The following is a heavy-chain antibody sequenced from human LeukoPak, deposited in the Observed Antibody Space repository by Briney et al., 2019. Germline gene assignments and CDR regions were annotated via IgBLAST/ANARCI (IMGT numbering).Heavy chain of an antibody. D-gene: IGHD2/OR15-2a*01. Sequence: GGSLRLSCSASGFTFSNYALHWVRQAPGKGLEWVAVISYDGSNKYYADSVKGRFTISRDNSKNTLYLQMNSLRAEDTAVYYCASGPFRKYYFDYWGQGTLVTVSS. CDR3: ASGPFRKYYFDY. J-gene: IGHJ4*02. CDR1: GFTFSNYA. V-gene: IGHV3-30*14. CDR2: ISYDGSNK.